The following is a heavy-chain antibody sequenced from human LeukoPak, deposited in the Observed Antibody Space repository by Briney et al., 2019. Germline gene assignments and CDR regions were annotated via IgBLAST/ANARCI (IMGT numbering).Heavy chain of an antibody. CDR1: GGSISSYY. D-gene: IGHD6-19*01. Sequence: SETLSLTCTVSGGSISSYYWSWIRQPPGKGLEWIGYIYYSGSTNYNPSLKSRVTISVDTSKNQFSLKLSSVTAADTAVYYCARDAYSSGFFFDYWGQGTLVTVSS. CDR3: ARDAYSSGFFFDY. CDR2: IYYSGST. V-gene: IGHV4-59*01. J-gene: IGHJ4*02.